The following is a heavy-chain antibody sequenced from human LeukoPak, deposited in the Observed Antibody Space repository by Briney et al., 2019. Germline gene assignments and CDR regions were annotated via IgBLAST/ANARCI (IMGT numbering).Heavy chain of an antibody. CDR3: ARSIAAVGWAFDI. V-gene: IGHV4-59*01. J-gene: IGHJ3*02. D-gene: IGHD6-13*01. CDR2: IYYSGIT. CDR1: GGSISSYY. Sequence: PSETLSLTCTVSGGSISSYYWSWIRQPPGKGLEWFGYIYYSGITNYNPSLKSRVTMSVDTSKNQFSLKLSSVTAADTAVYYCARSIAAVGWAFDIWGQGTIVTVSS.